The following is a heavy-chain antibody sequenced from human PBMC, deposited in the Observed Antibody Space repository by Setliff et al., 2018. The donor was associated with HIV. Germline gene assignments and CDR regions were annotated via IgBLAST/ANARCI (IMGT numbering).Heavy chain of an antibody. J-gene: IGHJ5*02. V-gene: IGHV4-61*02. CDR1: GGSISSGSYY. Sequence: PSETLSLTCTVSGGSISSGSYYWSWIRQPAGKGLEWIGRIYTSGSTNYNPSLKSRVTISLDTSRNQFSLRLTSVTAADTAVYFCARRIDNSGTFPDKNWFDTWGQGSLVTVSS. D-gene: IGHD3-10*01. CDR2: IYTSGST. CDR3: ARRIDNSGTFPDKNWFDT.